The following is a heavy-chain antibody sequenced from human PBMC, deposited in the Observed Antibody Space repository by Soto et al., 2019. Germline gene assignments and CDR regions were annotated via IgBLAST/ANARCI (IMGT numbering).Heavy chain of an antibody. V-gene: IGHV3-30-3*01. CDR2: ISYDGSNK. J-gene: IGHJ3*02. CDR1: GFTFSSYA. D-gene: IGHD6-19*01. CDR3: ARGSSGWYKDAFDI. Sequence: QVQLVESGGGVVQPGRSLRLSCAASGFTFSSYAMHWVRQAPGKGLEWVAVISYDGSNKYYADSVKGRFTISRDNSKNTLYLQMNSLRAEGTAVYYCARGSSGWYKDAFDIWGQGTMVTVSS.